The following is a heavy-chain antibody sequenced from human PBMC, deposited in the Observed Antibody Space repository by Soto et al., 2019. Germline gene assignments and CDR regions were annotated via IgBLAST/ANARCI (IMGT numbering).Heavy chain of an antibody. J-gene: IGHJ4*02. CDR1: GFTFSSHS. D-gene: IGHD3-10*01. CDR2: ISSSSTYI. CDR3: VTRITSFRPFDY. Sequence: EVRLVESGGGLVKPGGSLRLSCAASGFTFSSHSMDWVRQVPGRGLEWVASISSSSTYIYYADSVKGRFIISRDNAKNSLFLQKNSLRAEDKADYYCVTRITSFRPFDYWGQGTLVTVSS. V-gene: IGHV3-21*01.